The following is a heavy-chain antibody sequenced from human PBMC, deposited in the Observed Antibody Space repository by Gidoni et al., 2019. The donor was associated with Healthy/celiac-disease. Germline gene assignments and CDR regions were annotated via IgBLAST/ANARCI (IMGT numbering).Heavy chain of an antibody. CDR2: ISSSSSYI. CDR3: ARDQANSVVRGLTSYEKSDY. Sequence: EVQLVESGGGLVKPGGSLRLSCAASGFTFSSYSMNWVRQAPGKGLEWVSSISSSSSYIYYADSVKGRFTISRDNAKNSLYLQMNSLRAEDTAVYYCARDQANSVVRGLTSYEKSDYWGQRTLVTVSS. J-gene: IGHJ4*02. D-gene: IGHD5-12*01. V-gene: IGHV3-21*01. CDR1: GFTFSSYS.